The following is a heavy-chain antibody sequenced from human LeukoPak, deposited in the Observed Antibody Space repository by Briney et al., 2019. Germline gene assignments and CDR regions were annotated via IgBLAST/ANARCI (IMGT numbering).Heavy chain of an antibody. D-gene: IGHD3-10*01. V-gene: IGHV3-11*04. CDR1: GFTFSDYY. CDR3: ARVGWLLWFGGHPPPYYFDY. Sequence: GGSLRLSCAASGFTFSDYYMSWIRQAPGKGLEWVSYIGSSGSTIYYADSVKGRFTISRDNAKNSLYLQMNSLRAEDTAVYCCARVGWLLWFGGHPPPYYFDYWGQGTLVTVSS. CDR2: IGSSGSTI. J-gene: IGHJ4*02.